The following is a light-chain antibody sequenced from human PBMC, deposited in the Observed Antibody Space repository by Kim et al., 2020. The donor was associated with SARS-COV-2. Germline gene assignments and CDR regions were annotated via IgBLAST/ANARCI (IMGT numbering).Light chain of an antibody. J-gene: IGKJ2*03. V-gene: IGKV1-39*01. CDR3: QQSYSTPYS. Sequence: SASVVDRVTLTCRSSQIISSYLNWYQQKPGKSPKLLIYAASSLQSGVPSRFSGSGSGTDFTLTISSLQPEDFATYYCQQSYSTPYSFGQGTKLEI. CDR1: QIISSY. CDR2: AAS.